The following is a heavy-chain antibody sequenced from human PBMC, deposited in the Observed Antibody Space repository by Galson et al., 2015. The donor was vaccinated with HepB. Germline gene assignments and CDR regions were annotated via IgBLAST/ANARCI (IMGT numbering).Heavy chain of an antibody. CDR3: ARLKGVGWFDP. V-gene: IGHV4-39*01. J-gene: IGHJ5*02. Sequence: ETLSLTCTVSGGSISSSSYYWGWIRQPPGKGLEWIGSIYYSGSTYYNPSLKSRVTISVDTSKNQFSLKLSSVTAADTAVYYCARLKGVGWFDPWGQGTLVTVSS. D-gene: IGHD1-26*01. CDR2: IYYSGST. CDR1: GGSISSSSYY.